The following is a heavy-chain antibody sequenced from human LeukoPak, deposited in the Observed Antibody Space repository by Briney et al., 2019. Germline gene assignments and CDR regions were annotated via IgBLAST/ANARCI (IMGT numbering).Heavy chain of an antibody. V-gene: IGHV3-73*01. CDR1: GFTFNTYA. CDR2: IRSKANSYAT. CDR3: TRHPVGYSYGYGRAFDI. D-gene: IGHD5-18*01. Sequence: GGSLRLSCTASGFTFNTYAMTWVRQASGKGLEWVGRIRSKANSYATAYAASVKGRFTISRDDSKNTAYLQMNSLKTEDTAVYYCTRHPVGYSYGYGRAFDIWGQGTMVTVSS. J-gene: IGHJ3*02.